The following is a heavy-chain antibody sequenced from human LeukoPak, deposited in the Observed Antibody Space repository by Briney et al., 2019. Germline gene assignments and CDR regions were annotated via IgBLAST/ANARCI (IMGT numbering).Heavy chain of an antibody. CDR2: IYPADSDT. CDR3: ARERSSWYDY. CDR1: GYCFTSYW. D-gene: IGHD6-13*01. Sequence: GESLKISCRGSGYCFTSYWIAWVRPMPGKGLEWMGVIYPADSDTRYSPSFQGQVTISADKSIRTTYRQWSSLQASDTAMYYCARERSSWYDYWGQGTLVTVSS. J-gene: IGHJ4*02. V-gene: IGHV5-51*01.